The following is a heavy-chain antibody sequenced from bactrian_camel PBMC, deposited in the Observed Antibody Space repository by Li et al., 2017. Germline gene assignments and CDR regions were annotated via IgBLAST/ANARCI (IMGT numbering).Heavy chain of an antibody. D-gene: IGHD2*01. CDR2: IRSGGGLT. CDR3: ATDLGFIWWYTDFDFSY. Sequence: VQLVESGGGSVQAGGSLTLSCAAAGLIVTKYGMMWVRQTPGKGLEWVSIIRSGGGLTYYADSVKGRFTISRDNAKNTLYLHMNSLKTEDTGVYYCATDLGFIWWYTDFDFSYWGQGTQVTVS. V-gene: IGHV3S40*01. J-gene: IGHJ6*01. CDR1: GLIVTKYG.